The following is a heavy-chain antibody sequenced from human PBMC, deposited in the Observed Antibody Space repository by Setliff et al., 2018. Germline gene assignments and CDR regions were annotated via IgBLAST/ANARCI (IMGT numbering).Heavy chain of an antibody. V-gene: IGHV4-31*03. CDR2: IYYSGST. J-gene: IGHJ3*02. D-gene: IGHD2-21*01. Sequence: SETLSLTCTVSGGSISSGGYYWSWIRQHPGKGLEWIGYIYYSGSTYYNPSIKSRVTISVDTSKNQFSLKLSSVTAADTTVYYCARVALVVVIRNAFDIWGQGTMVTVSS. CDR3: ARVALVVVIRNAFDI. CDR1: GGSISSGGYY.